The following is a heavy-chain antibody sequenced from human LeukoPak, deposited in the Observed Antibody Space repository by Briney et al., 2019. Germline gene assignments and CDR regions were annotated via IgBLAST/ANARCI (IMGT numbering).Heavy chain of an antibody. CDR2: IGAFNGNT. CDR3: ARDFLSYDGSENHFEDTFDI. V-gene: IGHV1-18*01. D-gene: IGHD3-22*01. J-gene: IGHJ3*02. Sequence: GASVKVSCKASGYSFDRYGISWVRQAPGQGLEWLGWIGAFNGNTNYAQNLQGRVTMTADTSTTTAYMELRSLSSDDTAVYYCARDFLSYDGSENHFEDTFDIWGQETMVTVSS. CDR1: GYSFDRYG.